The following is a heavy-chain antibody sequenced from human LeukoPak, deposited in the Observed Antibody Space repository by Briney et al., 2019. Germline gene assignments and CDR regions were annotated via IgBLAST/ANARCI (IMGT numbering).Heavy chain of an antibody. Sequence: SETLSLTCAVYGGSFSGYYWSWIRQPPGKGLEWIGEINHSGSTNYNPSLKSRVTLSVDTSKNQFSLKLSSVTAADTAVYYCARIKYSSRVLDAFDIWGQGTMVTVSS. CDR3: ARIKYSSRVLDAFDI. CDR1: GGSFSGYY. CDR2: INHSGST. D-gene: IGHD6-19*01. V-gene: IGHV4-34*01. J-gene: IGHJ3*02.